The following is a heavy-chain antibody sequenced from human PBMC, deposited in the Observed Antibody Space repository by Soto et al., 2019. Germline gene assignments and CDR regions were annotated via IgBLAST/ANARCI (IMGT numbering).Heavy chain of an antibody. V-gene: IGHV4-31*03. J-gene: IGHJ4*02. CDR3: ARSSTSANYFDY. D-gene: IGHD2-2*01. CDR1: GGSISSGGYY. CDR2: IYYSGST. Sequence: QVQLQESGPGLVKPSQTLSLTCTVSGGSISSGGYYWSWIRQHPGKGLEWIGYIYYSGSTYYIPSLKSRVTISVDTSKNQFSLKLSSVTAADTAVYYCARSSTSANYFDYWGQGTLVTVSS.